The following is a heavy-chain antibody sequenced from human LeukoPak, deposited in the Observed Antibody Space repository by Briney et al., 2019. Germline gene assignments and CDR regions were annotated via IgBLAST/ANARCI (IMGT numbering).Heavy chain of an antibody. J-gene: IGHJ5*02. CDR2: ISGSGGST. CDR3: AKPGGPTVTYNWFDP. V-gene: IGHV3-23*01. D-gene: IGHD4-17*01. Sequence: GGSLRLSCAASGFTFSSYAMSWVRQAPGKGLEWVSAISGSGGSTYYADSVKGRFTISRDNSKNTLYLQMNSLRPEDTAVYYCAKPGGPTVTYNWFDPWGQGTLVTVSS. CDR1: GFTFSSYA.